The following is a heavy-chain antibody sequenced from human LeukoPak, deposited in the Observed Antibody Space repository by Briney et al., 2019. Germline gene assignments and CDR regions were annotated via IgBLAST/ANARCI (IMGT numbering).Heavy chain of an antibody. D-gene: IGHD3-3*01. Sequence: SETLSLTCTVSGGSISDYYWSWIRQPPGKGLEWIGWIFGSGSTNYNPSLKSRVTMSVDTSKNQFSLKLSSVTAADTAVYYCARDGVTIFGVADPDYYYYYYMDVWGKGTTVTVSS. V-gene: IGHV4-59*12. CDR2: IFGSGST. CDR1: GGSISDYY. J-gene: IGHJ6*03. CDR3: ARDGVTIFGVADPDYYYYYYMDV.